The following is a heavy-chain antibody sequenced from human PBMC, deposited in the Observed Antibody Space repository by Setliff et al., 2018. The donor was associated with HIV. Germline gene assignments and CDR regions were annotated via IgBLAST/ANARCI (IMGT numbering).Heavy chain of an antibody. V-gene: IGHV4-59*08. CDR2: IYYSGST. D-gene: IGHD3-10*01. CDR1: GGSISSYY. J-gene: IGHJ6*03. Sequence: PSETLSLTCTVSGGSISSYYWSWIRQPPGKGLEWIGYIYYSGSTNYNPSLKSRVTISVDTSKNQFSLKLSSVTAADTAVYYCARQITMVRGVYQPYYYYYMDAWGKGTTVTVSS. CDR3: ARQITMVRGVYQPYYYYYMDA.